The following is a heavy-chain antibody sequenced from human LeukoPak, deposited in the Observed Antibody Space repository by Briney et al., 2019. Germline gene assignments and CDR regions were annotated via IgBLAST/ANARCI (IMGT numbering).Heavy chain of an antibody. V-gene: IGHV1-2*02. D-gene: IGHD3/OR15-3a*01. J-gene: IGHJ3*02. CDR2: INPNSGGT. CDR1: GYTFTGYY. CDR3: ARESRPDWLATPWGNDAFDI. Sequence: ASVKVSCKASGYTFTGYYMHWVRQAPGQGLEWMGWINPNSGGTNYAQKFQGRVTMTRDTSISTAYMELSRLRSDDTAVYYCARESRPDWLATPWGNDAFDIWGQGTMVTVSS.